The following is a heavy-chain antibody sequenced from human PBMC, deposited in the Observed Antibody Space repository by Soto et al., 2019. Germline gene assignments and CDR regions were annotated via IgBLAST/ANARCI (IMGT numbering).Heavy chain of an antibody. D-gene: IGHD6-19*01. CDR1: GFPFSSYG. CDR2: IGYDGSNK. CDR3: ARGRAGATSRRTEYPQH. J-gene: IGHJ1*01. V-gene: IGHV3-33*01. Sequence: GGSLRLSCAASGFPFSSYGMHLVRQSPGKGLEWVAVIGYDGSNKYYADSVKGRFTISRDNSKNTLYLQMNSLRDEETAVYYSARGRAGATSRRTEYPQHWGQGTLV.